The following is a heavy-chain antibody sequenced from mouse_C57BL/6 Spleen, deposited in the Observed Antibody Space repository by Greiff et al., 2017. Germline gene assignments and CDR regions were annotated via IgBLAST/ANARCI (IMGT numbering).Heavy chain of an antibody. CDR1: GFTFSSYA. CDR3: TRELDYYGSSIYAMDY. Sequence: EVHLVESGEGLVKPGGSLKLSCAASGFTFSSYAMSWVRQTPEKRLEWVAYISSGGDYIYYADTVKGRFTISRDNARNTLYLQMSSLKSEDTAMYYCTRELDYYGSSIYAMDYWGQGTSVTVSS. V-gene: IGHV5-9-1*02. CDR2: ISSGGDYI. J-gene: IGHJ4*01. D-gene: IGHD1-1*01.